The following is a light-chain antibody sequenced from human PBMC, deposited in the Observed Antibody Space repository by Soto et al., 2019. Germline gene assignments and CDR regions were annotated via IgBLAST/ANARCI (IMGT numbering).Light chain of an antibody. Sequence: EIVLTQSPGTLSLSPGERATLSCRASQSVSSSYLAWYQQKPGQAPRLLIYGASSRATGIPDRFSGSGSGTDFTLTISRLEPEDFEVYYCQQYGSSRTFGQGKKLEIK. J-gene: IGKJ2*02. CDR3: QQYGSSRT. CDR1: QSVSSSY. CDR2: GAS. V-gene: IGKV3-20*01.